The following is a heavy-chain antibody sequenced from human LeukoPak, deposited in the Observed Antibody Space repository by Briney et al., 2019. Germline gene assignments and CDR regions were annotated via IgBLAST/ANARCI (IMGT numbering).Heavy chain of an antibody. CDR1: GGSFSGYY. D-gene: IGHD2-2*01. CDR2: INHSGST. J-gene: IGHJ4*02. V-gene: IGHV4-34*01. Sequence: PSETLSLTCAVYGGSFSGYYWSWIRQPPGKGLEWIGEINHSGSTNHNPSLKSRVTISVDTSKNQFSLKLSSVTAADTAVYYCARGGGYCSSTSCYGLDYWGQGTLVTVSS. CDR3: ARGGGYCSSTSCYGLDY.